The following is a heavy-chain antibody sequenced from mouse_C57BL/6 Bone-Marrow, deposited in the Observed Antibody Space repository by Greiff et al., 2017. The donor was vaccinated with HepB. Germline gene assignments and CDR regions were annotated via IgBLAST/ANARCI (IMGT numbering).Heavy chain of an antibody. CDR3: AREGYSNYVYYFDY. CDR2: INYDGSST. CDR1: GFTFSDYY. Sequence: DVKLVESEGGLVQPGRSMKLSCTASGFTFSDYYMAWVRQVPEKGLEWVANINYDGSSTYYLDSLKSRFIISRDNAKNILYLQMSSLKSEDTATYYCAREGYSNYVYYFDYWGHGTTLTVSS. V-gene: IGHV5-16*01. J-gene: IGHJ2*01. D-gene: IGHD2-5*01.